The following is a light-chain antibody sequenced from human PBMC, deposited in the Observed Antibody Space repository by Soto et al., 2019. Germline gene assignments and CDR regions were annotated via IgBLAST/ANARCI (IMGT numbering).Light chain of an antibody. J-gene: IGKJ5*01. CDR3: MQGLQNT. Sequence: EIVMTQSPLSLPVIPGEPASISCRSSQSLLHSNGNTYLDWYLQRPGQSPQLLIYLGSNRASGVPDRFNGSGSGTDFTLKISRVEAEDAGVYYCMQGLQNTFGHGTRLEMK. V-gene: IGKV2-28*01. CDR2: LGS. CDR1: QSLLHSNGNTY.